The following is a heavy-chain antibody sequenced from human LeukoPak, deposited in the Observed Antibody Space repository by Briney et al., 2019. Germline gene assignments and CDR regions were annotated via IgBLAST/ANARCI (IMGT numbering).Heavy chain of an antibody. CDR2: ISAYNGNT. D-gene: IGHD2-2*01. CDR3: ARGDIVVVAGAGYYMDV. Sequence: ASVKFSCKASGYTSTGYDISWVRQAPGQGLEWMGWISAYNGNTNYAQKLQGRVTITTDESTSTAYMELSSLRSEDTAVYDCARGDIVVVAGAGYYMDVWGKGTTVTVSS. CDR1: GYTSTGYD. V-gene: IGHV1-18*01. J-gene: IGHJ6*03.